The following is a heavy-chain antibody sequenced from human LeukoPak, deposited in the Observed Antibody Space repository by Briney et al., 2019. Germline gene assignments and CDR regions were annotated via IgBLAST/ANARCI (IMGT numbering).Heavy chain of an antibody. D-gene: IGHD3-10*01. Sequence: GGSLRLSCAASGFTFSDYYMSWIRQAPGKGLEWVSYISSSSSYIYYADSVKGRFTISRDNAKNSLYLQMNSLRAEHTAVYYCAKENRGITMVRGVIGYYYYMDVWGKGTTVTISS. CDR2: ISSSSSYI. J-gene: IGHJ6*03. CDR1: GFTFSDYY. V-gene: IGHV3-11*06. CDR3: AKENRGITMVRGVIGYYYYMDV.